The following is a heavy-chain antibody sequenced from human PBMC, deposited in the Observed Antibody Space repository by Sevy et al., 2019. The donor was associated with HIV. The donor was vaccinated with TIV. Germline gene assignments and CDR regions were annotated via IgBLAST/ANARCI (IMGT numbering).Heavy chain of an antibody. D-gene: IGHD7-27*01. V-gene: IGHV3-66*01. Sequence: GGSLRLSCAASGFTVSSHYISWVRQAPGKGLEWVSVVNRGGDRTYYADSGGGRFTVSRDISKNTLSLQMNGLRAEDTAGDYCAGESPNWGFVAFDLWGQGTMVTVSS. J-gene: IGHJ3*01. CDR3: AGESPNWGFVAFDL. CDR2: VNRGGDRT. CDR1: GFTVSSHY.